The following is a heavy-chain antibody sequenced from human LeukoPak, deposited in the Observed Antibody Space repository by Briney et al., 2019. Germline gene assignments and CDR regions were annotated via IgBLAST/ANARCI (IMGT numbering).Heavy chain of an antibody. V-gene: IGHV3-30*02. J-gene: IGHJ4*02. CDR2: IRYDGSNK. Sequence: GGSLRLSCAASGFTFGSYGMHWVRQAPGKGLEWVAFIRYDGSNKYYADSVKGRFTISRDNSKNTLYLQMNSLRAEDTAVYYCATSGSYSTGYFDYWGQGTLVTVSS. CDR3: ATSGSYSTGYFDY. CDR1: GFTFGSYG. D-gene: IGHD1-26*01.